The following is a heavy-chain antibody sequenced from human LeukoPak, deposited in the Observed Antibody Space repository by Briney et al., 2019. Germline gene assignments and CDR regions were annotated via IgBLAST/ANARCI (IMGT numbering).Heavy chain of an antibody. Sequence: PGGSLRLSCAASGFTFSTSTMHWVRQAPGKGLEWVAVISYDGSNKFYADSVKGRFAISRDNSKNTLYLQMNGLRAEDTAMYYCARNLLNAFDIWGQGTMVTVSS. J-gene: IGHJ3*02. V-gene: IGHV3-30*09. CDR3: ARNLLNAFDI. CDR1: GFTFSTST. D-gene: IGHD1-26*01. CDR2: ISYDGSNK.